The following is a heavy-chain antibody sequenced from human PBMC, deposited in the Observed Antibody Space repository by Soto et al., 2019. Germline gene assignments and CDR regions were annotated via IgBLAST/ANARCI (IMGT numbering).Heavy chain of an antibody. CDR2: IYHSGST. CDR1: GGSISSSNW. J-gene: IGHJ6*02. D-gene: IGHD2-15*01. Sequence: SETLSLTCAVSGGSISSSNWWSWVRQPPGKGLEWIGEIYHSGSTNYNPSLKSRVTISVDKSKNQFSLKLSSVTAADTAVYYCARVSLCSGGSCYRSYYYGMDVWGQGTTVT. V-gene: IGHV4-4*02. CDR3: ARVSLCSGGSCYRSYYYGMDV.